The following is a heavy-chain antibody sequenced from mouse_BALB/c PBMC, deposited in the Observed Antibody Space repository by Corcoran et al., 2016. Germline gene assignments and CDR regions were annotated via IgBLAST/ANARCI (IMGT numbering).Heavy chain of an antibody. CDR1: GYTFTNYG. J-gene: IGHJ4*01. Sequence: QIQLVQSGPELKKPGETVKISCKASGYTFTNYGMNWVKQAPGKGLKWLGWINTYTGEPTYADDFKGRVAFSFETTANTAYLQINNLKNEDTATYCCEREPRAMDYWGQGTSVTVSS. CDR3: EREPRAMDY. V-gene: IGHV9-3-1*01. CDR2: INTYTGEP.